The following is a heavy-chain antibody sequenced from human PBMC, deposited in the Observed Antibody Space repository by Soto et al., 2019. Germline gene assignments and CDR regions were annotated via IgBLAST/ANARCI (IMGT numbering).Heavy chain of an antibody. J-gene: IGHJ4*02. D-gene: IGHD6-19*01. CDR3: AIAPLGTVSSGIDY. CDR2: ISAYNGNT. Sequence: ASVKVSCKASGYTFTSYGISWVRQAPGQGLEWMGWISAYNGNTNYAQKLQGRVTMTTDTSTSTAYMELRSLRSDDTAVYYCAIAPLGTVSSGIDYRGQGILVTVSS. V-gene: IGHV1-18*01. CDR1: GYTFTSYG.